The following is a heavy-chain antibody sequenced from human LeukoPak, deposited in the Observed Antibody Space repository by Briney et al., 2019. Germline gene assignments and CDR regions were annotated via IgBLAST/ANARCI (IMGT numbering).Heavy chain of an antibody. D-gene: IGHD3-16*02. CDR1: GGSISSGSYY. CDR3: ARYVWGSYPTFEDY. V-gene: IGHV4-61*02. CDR2: IYTSGST. Sequence: PSETLSLTCAVYGGSISSGSYYWSWIRQPAGKGLEWIGRIYTSGSTNYNPSLKSRVTISVDTSNNQFSLKLSSVTAADTAVYYCARYVWGSYPTFEDYWGQGTLVTVSS. J-gene: IGHJ4*02.